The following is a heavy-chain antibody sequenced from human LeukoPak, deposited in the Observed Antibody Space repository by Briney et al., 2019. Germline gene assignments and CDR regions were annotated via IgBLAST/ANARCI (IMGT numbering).Heavy chain of an antibody. CDR2: ISSSGSTI. CDR1: GFTFSSYE. V-gene: IGHV3-48*03. J-gene: IGHJ6*03. Sequence: PGGSLRLSCAASGFTFSSYEMNWVRQAPGKGLEWVSYISSSGSTIYYADSVKGRFTISRDNAKNSLYLQMNSLRADGTAVYYCATPRDYYYMDVWGKGTTVTISS. CDR3: ATPRDYYYMDV.